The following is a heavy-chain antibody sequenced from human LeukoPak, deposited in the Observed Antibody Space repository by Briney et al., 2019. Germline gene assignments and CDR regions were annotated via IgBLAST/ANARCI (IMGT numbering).Heavy chain of an antibody. CDR1: GGSISSYY. J-gene: IGHJ3*02. CDR2: IYYSGST. Sequence: PSETLSLTCTVSGGSISSYYWSWIRQPPGKGLEWIGCIYYSGSTNYNPSLKSRVTISVDTSKNQFSLKLSSVTAADTAVYYCARDRYYDSSGYHDAFDTWGQGTMVTVSS. V-gene: IGHV4-59*01. CDR3: ARDRYYDSSGYHDAFDT. D-gene: IGHD3-22*01.